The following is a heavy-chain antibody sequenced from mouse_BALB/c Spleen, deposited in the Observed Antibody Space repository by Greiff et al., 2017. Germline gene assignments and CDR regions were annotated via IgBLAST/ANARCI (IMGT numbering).Heavy chain of an antibody. J-gene: IGHJ4*01. D-gene: IGHD5-1*01. CDR2: ISTYYGDA. CDR3: ARGGVRDYYAMDY. CDR1: GYTFTDYA. Sequence: VQLQQSGAELVRPGVSVKISCKGSGYTFTDYAMHWVKQSHAKSLEWIGVISTYYGDASYNQKFKGKATMTVDKSSSTAYMELARLTSEDSAIYYCARGGVRDYYAMDYWGQGTSVTVSS. V-gene: IGHV1S137*01.